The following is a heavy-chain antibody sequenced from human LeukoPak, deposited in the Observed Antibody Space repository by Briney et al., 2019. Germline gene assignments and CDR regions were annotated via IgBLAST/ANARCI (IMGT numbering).Heavy chain of an antibody. D-gene: IGHD3-22*01. CDR1: GYTFTSYG. CDR2: INPNSGGT. J-gene: IGHJ4*02. CDR3: ARDPRDYYDSSGYSHLFDY. Sequence: ASVKVSCKASGYTFTSYGISWVRQAPGQGLEWMGWINPNSGGTNYAQKFQGRVTMTRDTSISTAYMELSRLRSDDTAVYYCARDPRDYYDSSGYSHLFDYWGQGTLVTVSS. V-gene: IGHV1-2*02.